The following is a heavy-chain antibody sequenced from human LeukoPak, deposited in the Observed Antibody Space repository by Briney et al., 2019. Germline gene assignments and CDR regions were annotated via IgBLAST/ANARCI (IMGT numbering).Heavy chain of an antibody. V-gene: IGHV3-33*01. D-gene: IGHD5-12*01. J-gene: IGHJ5*01. CDR3: ARGRYSGYDYVLDS. Sequence: GGSLRLSCKGSGVGFINHGIHWVRQAPGNGPEWLATIWHDGSNEEYGDSVKGRVTIARDNSKSTLYLRITSLRDEDTAVYFCARGRYSGYDYVLDSWGQGTLVTVSS. CDR1: GVGFINHG. CDR2: IWHDGSNE.